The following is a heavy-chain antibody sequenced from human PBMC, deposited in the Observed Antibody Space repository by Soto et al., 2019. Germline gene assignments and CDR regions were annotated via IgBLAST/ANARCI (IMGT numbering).Heavy chain of an antibody. V-gene: IGHV4-31*03. D-gene: IGHD2-2*01. CDR2: TSNSGST. CDR1: GGSITSSGYY. J-gene: IGHJ4*02. CDR3: ARGGGSTKVDY. Sequence: QVQLQESGPGLVKPSQTLSHTCTVSGGSITSSGYYWRWIRQHPGEGLEWIGFTSNSGSTSYNPSLKSRVTISVDTSSNQFSLNLKSVTAADTAVSYCARGGGSTKVDYWGQGTLVTVPP.